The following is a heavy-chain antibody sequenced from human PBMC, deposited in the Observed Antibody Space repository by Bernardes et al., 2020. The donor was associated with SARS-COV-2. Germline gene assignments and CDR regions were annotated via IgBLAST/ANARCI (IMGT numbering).Heavy chain of an antibody. CDR2: VSGSGDT. Sequence: GGSLRLSCAASGFTLDTFAMSWVRQAPGKGLAWVSGVSGSGDTYYADSVKGRFTISRDNSKNIQFLQMNNLRVEDTAVYYCAKDYCGGDCDFFDYWGQGTVVTVSS. V-gene: IGHV3-23*01. CDR3: AKDYCGGDCDFFDY. CDR1: GFTLDTFA. J-gene: IGHJ4*02. D-gene: IGHD2-21*02.